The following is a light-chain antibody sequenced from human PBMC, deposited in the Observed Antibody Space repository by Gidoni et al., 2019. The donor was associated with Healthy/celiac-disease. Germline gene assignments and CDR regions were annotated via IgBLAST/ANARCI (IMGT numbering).Light chain of an antibody. CDR3: QQYNNWPLT. CDR2: GAS. J-gene: IGKJ4*01. V-gene: IGKV3-15*01. CDR1: QSVSSN. Sequence: PATLSVSPGERATLSCRASQSVSSNLAWYQQKPGQAPRLLIYGASTRATGIPARFSGSGSGTEFTLTISSLQSEDFAVYYCQQYNNWPLTFGGGTKVEIK.